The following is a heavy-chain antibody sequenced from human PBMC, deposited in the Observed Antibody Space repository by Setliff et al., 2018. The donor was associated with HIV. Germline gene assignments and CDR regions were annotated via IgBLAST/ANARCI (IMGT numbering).Heavy chain of an antibody. J-gene: IGHJ6*03. D-gene: IGHD3-3*01. CDR2: MNPNSGVS. V-gene: IGHV1-8*01. Sequence: ASVKVSCKASATFTNVDIHWLRRATGQGLEWMGWMNPNSGVSGYGQKFQGRVTITRDTSASTAYMELSSLRSEDTAVYYCARAYNIWSDYNYYYSYFMGVWGKGTAVTVSS. CDR3: ARAYNIWSDYNYYYSYFMGV. CDR1: ATFTNVD.